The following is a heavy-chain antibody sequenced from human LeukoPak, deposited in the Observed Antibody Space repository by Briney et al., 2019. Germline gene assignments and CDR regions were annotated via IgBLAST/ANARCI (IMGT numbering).Heavy chain of an antibody. CDR2: IYYNGNT. V-gene: IGHV4-59*07. J-gene: IGHJ4*02. D-gene: IGHD3-22*01. CDR3: ARGPSCYYKNFYY. CDR1: GGSISNYY. Sequence: SDTLTLPCTVSGGSISNYYWSWLRQPPGKGLEWIGYIYYNGNTNYNPLLKSRVTISLEQRKNHCCLTMGPVTAANPGLLFWARGPSCYYKNFYYRGQGTLVTVSS.